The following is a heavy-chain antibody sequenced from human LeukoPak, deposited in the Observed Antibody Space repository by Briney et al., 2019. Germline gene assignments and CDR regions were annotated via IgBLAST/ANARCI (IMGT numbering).Heavy chain of an antibody. V-gene: IGHV3-53*01. CDR2: IFSGGGT. Sequence: GGSLRLSCAASGFTVSSNYMTWVRQAPGKGLEWVSVIFSGGGTYYTDSVKGRFTISRDNSQNTLYLQMNSLRAEDTAVYYCARGPGGGSESYYYFDYWGQGTLVTVSS. CDR1: GFTVSSNY. J-gene: IGHJ4*02. CDR3: ARGPGGGSESYYYFDY. D-gene: IGHD3-10*01.